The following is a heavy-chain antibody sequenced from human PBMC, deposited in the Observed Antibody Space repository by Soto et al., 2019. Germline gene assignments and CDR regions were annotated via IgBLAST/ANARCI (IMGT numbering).Heavy chain of an antibody. CDR1: GYTFTSYG. V-gene: IGHV1-18*04. CDR2: ISAYNGNT. D-gene: IGHD5-18*01. J-gene: IGHJ4*02. CDR3: ASLSVDTAMVGLDY. Sequence: ASVKVSCKASGYTFTSYGISGVRQAPGQGLEWMGWISAYNGNTNYAQKLQGRVTMTTDTSTSTAYMELRSLRSDDTAVYYCASLSVDTAMVGLDYWGQGTLVTVSS.